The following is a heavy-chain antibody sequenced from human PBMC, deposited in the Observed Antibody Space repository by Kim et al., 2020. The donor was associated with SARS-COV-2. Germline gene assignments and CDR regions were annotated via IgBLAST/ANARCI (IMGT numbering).Heavy chain of an antibody. Sequence: GGSLRLSCAASGFTFSAKYMTWVRQAPGKGLEWVALIYSSGNTNYADYVVGRLTTITSNNAKTSLHQINSLLRAEHAALYYGGEYCSCVSGVFIYGMGI. CDR1: GFTFSAKY. CDR3: GEYCSCVSGVFIYGMGI. D-gene: IGHD2-15*01. J-gene: IGHJ6*01. CDR2: IYSSGNT. V-gene: IGHV3-53*01.